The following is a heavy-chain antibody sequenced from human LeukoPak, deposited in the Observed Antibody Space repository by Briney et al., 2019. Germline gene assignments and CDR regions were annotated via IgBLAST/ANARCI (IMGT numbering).Heavy chain of an antibody. V-gene: IGHV1-46*01. CDR2: LYPGGDRA. D-gene: IGHD2-8*01. CDR3: ASEVPRTSRFDH. Sequence: GASVKVSCKASGYTFTSYGISWVRQAPGQGLEWVAVLYPGGDRAIYAQRFQGRLTLTRDTSTNTVYMEVSSLASEDTAVYYCASEVPRTSRFDHWGQGTLVTVSS. J-gene: IGHJ4*02. CDR1: GYTFTSYG.